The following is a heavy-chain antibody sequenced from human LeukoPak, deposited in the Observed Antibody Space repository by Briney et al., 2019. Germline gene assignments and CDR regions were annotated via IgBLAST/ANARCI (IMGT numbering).Heavy chain of an antibody. CDR1: GFTFSSYE. V-gene: IGHV3-48*03. CDR3: AKDLTVATPGNYYYYYYMDV. CDR2: ISSSGSTI. J-gene: IGHJ6*03. Sequence: PGGSLRLSCAASGFTFSSYEMNWVRQAPGKGLEWISYISSSGSTIYYADSVKGRFTISRDNAKNSLFLQMNSLRAEDTAVYYCAKDLTVATPGNYYYYYYMDVWGKGTTVTVSS. D-gene: IGHD5-12*01.